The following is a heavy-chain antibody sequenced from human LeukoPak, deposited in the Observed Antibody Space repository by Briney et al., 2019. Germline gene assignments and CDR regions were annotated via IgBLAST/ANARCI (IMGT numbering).Heavy chain of an antibody. CDR1: GGSISGFY. J-gene: IGHJ4*02. Sequence: PSETLSLTCTVSGGSISGFYWSWIRQPPGKGLEWIGSIYYSGSTYYNPSLKSRVTISVDTSKNQFSLKLSSVTAADTAVYYCARHEGGIAAAGPIDYWGQGTLVTVSS. V-gene: IGHV4-39*01. CDR2: IYYSGST. D-gene: IGHD6-13*01. CDR3: ARHEGGIAAAGPIDY.